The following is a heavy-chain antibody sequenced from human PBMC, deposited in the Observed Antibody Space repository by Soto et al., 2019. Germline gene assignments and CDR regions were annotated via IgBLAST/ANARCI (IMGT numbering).Heavy chain of an antibody. D-gene: IGHD3-16*01. CDR2: IMAVFGTP. Sequence: QVQLVQSGAEVKKPGSSVRVSCKASGGSFRSYAISWVRQAPGQGLEWMGAIMAVFGTPTYAQGFQGRVTISADESPTTPYLDLSSLRSDDTAVYYFATSRGFYAAMEVWGQGTTVTVSS. CDR1: GGSFRSYA. V-gene: IGHV1-69*01. CDR3: ATSRGFYAAMEV. J-gene: IGHJ6*02.